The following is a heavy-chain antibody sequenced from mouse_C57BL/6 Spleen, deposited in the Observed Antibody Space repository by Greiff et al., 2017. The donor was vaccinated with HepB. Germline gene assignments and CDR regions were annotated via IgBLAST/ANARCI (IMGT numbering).Heavy chain of an antibody. CDR1: GYTFTSYW. Sequence: VQLQQPGAELVMPGASVKLSCKASGYTFTSYWMHWVKQRPGQGLEWIGEIDPSDSYTNYNQKFKGKSTLTVDKSSSTAYMQLSSLTSEDSAVYHCARSYGNYPYYFDYWGQGTTLTVSS. J-gene: IGHJ2*01. V-gene: IGHV1-69*01. CDR2: IDPSDSYT. D-gene: IGHD2-1*01. CDR3: ARSYGNYPYYFDY.